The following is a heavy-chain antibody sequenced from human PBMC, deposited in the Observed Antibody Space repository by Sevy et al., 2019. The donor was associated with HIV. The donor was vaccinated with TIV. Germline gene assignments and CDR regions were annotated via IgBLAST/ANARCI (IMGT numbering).Heavy chain of an antibody. J-gene: IGHJ5*02. D-gene: IGHD3-10*01. CDR2: ISSSSSTI. CDR3: ARDSGRITMVRGVMGGWFDP. Sequence: GGSLRLSCAASGFTFSSYSMNWVRQAPGKGLEWVSYISSSSSTIYYADSVKGRFTISRDNAKNSLYLQMNSLRDEDTAVDYCARDSGRITMVRGVMGGWFDPWGQGTLVTVSS. CDR1: GFTFSSYS. V-gene: IGHV3-48*02.